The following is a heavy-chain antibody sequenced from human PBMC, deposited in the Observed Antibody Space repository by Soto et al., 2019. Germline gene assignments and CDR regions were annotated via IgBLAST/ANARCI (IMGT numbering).Heavy chain of an antibody. J-gene: IGHJ4*02. Sequence: GGSLRLSCAASGFTFSSYGMQWVRQAPGKGLEWVSVIWYDGTNTYYADSVKGRFTISRDNSKNTLYLQMNTLRAEDTAVYYCAREVTTVTRKEITPNLFFDYWGQGTPDTISS. CDR1: GFTFSSYG. D-gene: IGHD4-4*01. CDR3: AREVTTVTRKEITPNLFFDY. CDR2: IWYDGTNT. V-gene: IGHV3-33*01.